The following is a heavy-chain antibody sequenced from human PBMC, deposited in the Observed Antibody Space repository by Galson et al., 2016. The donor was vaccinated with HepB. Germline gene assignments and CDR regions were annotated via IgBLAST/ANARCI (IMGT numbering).Heavy chain of an antibody. V-gene: IGHV1-18*01. CDR2: INPYNGNI. CDR1: SYSFTNYG. J-gene: IGHJ6*02. D-gene: IGHD3-10*02. Sequence: SVKVSCKASSYSFTNYGITWVRQAPGQGLEWMGWINPYNGNINYARKFQDRVTLTTDSSTNTAYMELRSLKSDDTAVYYCARDVRPYYYFYGMDVWGQGTTVTVSS. CDR3: ARDVRPYYYFYGMDV.